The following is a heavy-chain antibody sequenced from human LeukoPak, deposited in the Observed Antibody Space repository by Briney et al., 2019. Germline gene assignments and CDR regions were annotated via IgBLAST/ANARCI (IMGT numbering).Heavy chain of an antibody. CDR1: GGSISSYY. CDR2: IYYSGST. CDR3: ARGRNGYSYGPYGDI. Sequence: SETLSLTCTVSGGSISSYYWSWIRQPPGKGLEWIGYIYYSGSTNYNPSLKSRVTISVDTSKNQFSLKLSSVTAADTAVYYCARGRNGYSYGPYGDIWGQGTMVTVSS. J-gene: IGHJ3*02. V-gene: IGHV4-59*01. D-gene: IGHD5-18*01.